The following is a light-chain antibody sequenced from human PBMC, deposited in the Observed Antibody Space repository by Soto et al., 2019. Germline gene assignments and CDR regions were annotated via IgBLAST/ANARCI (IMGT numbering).Light chain of an antibody. CDR3: QQYGSSPPRT. V-gene: IGKV3-20*01. J-gene: IGKJ1*01. Sequence: EIELTQSPVILSLSPGERATLSCRASQSVSNDFLAWYQQKPGQAPRLLIYGASTKATDDPDRFSGSGSGAEFTLSISSLEPEDFSVSYCQQYGSSPPRTFGQGTKVEMK. CDR1: QSVSNDF. CDR2: GAS.